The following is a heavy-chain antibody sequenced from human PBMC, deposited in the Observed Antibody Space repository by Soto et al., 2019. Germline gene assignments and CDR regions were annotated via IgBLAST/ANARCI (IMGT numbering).Heavy chain of an antibody. D-gene: IGHD6-13*01. V-gene: IGHV1-69*01. J-gene: IGHJ6*02. Sequence: QVQLVQSGAEVKKPGSSVKVSCKASGGTFSSYAISWVRQAPGQGLEWMGGIIPIFGTANYAQKFQGRVTITADEATSTAYMELSSLRSEETAVYYCASAAEAAASYYYGMDVWGQGTTVTVSS. CDR3: ASAAEAAASYYYGMDV. CDR1: GGTFSSYA. CDR2: IIPIFGTA.